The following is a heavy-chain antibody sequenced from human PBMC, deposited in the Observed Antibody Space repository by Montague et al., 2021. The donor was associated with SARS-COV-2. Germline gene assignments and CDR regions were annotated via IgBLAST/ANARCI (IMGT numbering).Heavy chain of an antibody. D-gene: IGHD3-9*01. J-gene: IGHJ6*02. CDR2: IFYSGST. CDR1: GGSISSYS. V-gene: IGHV4-59*08. Sequence: SETLSLTCTVSGGSISSYSWSWIRQPPGKGLEWIGSIFYSGSTNYNPSLKSRVTISVDTSKKQFPLKLSSVTPADTAVYYCARLGSGGYDILTGYYQSGMDVWGQGTTVTVSS. CDR3: ARLGSGGYDILTGYYQSGMDV.